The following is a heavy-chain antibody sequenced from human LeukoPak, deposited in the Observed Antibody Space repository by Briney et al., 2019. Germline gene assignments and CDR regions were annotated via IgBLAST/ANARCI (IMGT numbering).Heavy chain of an antibody. Sequence: ASVKVSCKASGYTFTGYYMHWVRQAPGQGLEWMGWINPNSGGTNYAQKFQGRVTMTRDTSISTAYMELSRLRSDDTAVYYCARMVGATEHNWFDPWGQGTLVTVSS. CDR2: INPNSGGT. CDR1: GYTFTGYY. V-gene: IGHV1-2*02. J-gene: IGHJ5*02. D-gene: IGHD1-26*01. CDR3: ARMVGATEHNWFDP.